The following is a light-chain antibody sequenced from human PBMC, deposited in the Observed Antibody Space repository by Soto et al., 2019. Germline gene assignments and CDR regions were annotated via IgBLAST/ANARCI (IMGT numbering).Light chain of an antibody. Sequence: QPVLTQSPSASASLGASVKLTCTLSSGHSSYAIAWHQQQPEKGPRYLLKIDTDGSHIRGDGISDRFSGSSSGAEHYLTISGLQSEDEADYYCQTWGTGRVFGGGTKLTVL. V-gene: IGLV4-69*01. J-gene: IGLJ3*02. CDR3: QTWGTGRV. CDR1: SGHSSYA. CDR2: IDTDGSH.